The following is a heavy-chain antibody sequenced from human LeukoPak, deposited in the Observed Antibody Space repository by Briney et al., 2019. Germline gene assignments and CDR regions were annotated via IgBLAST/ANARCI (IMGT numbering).Heavy chain of an antibody. CDR3: ARRGWLGAFDI. CDR1: GFTFDDYA. Sequence: PGGSLRLSCAASGFTFDDYAMHWVRQAPGKGLEWVSGISWNSGSIGYADSVKGRFTISRDNSKNTLYLQMGSLRAEDMAVYYCARRGWLGAFDIWGQGTMVTVSS. V-gene: IGHV3-9*03. CDR2: ISWNSGSI. J-gene: IGHJ3*02. D-gene: IGHD6-19*01.